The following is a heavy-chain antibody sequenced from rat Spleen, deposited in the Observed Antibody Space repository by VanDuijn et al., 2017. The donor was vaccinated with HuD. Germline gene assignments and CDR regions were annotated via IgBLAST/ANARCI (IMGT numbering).Heavy chain of an antibody. V-gene: IGHV5-25*01. CDR3: ARHGIGITTVVRVGYFDY. CDR1: GFTFSNYD. D-gene: IGHD1-1*01. CDR2: ISPSGGST. Sequence: EVQLVESGGGLVQPGRSLKLSCAASGFTFSNYDMAWVRQAPTKGLEWVASISPSGGSTYYRDSVKGRFTVSRDNAKSTLYLQMDSLRSEDTATYYCARHGIGITTVVRVGYFDYWGQGVMVTVSS. J-gene: IGHJ2*01.